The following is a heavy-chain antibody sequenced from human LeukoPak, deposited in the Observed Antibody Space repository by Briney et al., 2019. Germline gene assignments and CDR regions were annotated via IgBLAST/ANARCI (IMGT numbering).Heavy chain of an antibody. CDR2: INHSGST. V-gene: IGHV4-34*01. CDR1: GGSFSGYY. D-gene: IGHD6-19*01. J-gene: IGHJ3*02. CDR3: ARPRYSSGRTDAFDI. Sequence: SETLSLTCAVYGGSFSGYYWSWIRQPPGKGLEWIGEINHSGSTNYNPSLKSRVTISVDTSKNQFSLKLSSVTAADTAVYYCARPRYSSGRTDAFDIWGQGTMVTVSS.